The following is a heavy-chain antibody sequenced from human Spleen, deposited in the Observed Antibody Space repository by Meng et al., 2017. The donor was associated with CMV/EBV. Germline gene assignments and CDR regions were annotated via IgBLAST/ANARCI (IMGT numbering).Heavy chain of an antibody. CDR2: INHSART. D-gene: IGHD2-8*01. V-gene: IGHV4-34*01. J-gene: IGHJ4*02. Sequence: QWELQQWGAGLLKPSGTLSRTCAGDGVSFSGYYWVRIRQPPGKGLEGIVEINHSARTNYNPSLKSRVTMSVDTSKKQFSLKLSSVTAADTAVYYCARYLGYCTNGVCYDYWGQGTLVTVSS. CDR3: ARYLGYCTNGVCYDY. CDR1: GVSFSGYY.